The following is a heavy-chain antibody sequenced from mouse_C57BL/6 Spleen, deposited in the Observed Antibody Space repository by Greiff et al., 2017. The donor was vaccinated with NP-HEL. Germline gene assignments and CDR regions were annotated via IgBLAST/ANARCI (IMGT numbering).Heavy chain of an antibody. Sequence: VQLQQSGPVLVKPGASVKMSCKASGYTFTDYYMNWVKQSHGKSLEWIGVINPYNGGTSYNQKFKGKATLTVDKSSSTAYMELNSLTSEDSAVYYCARFYDGYHAMDYWGQGTSVTVSS. D-gene: IGHD2-3*01. CDR3: ARFYDGYHAMDY. CDR1: GYTFTDYY. J-gene: IGHJ4*01. CDR2: INPYNGGT. V-gene: IGHV1-19*01.